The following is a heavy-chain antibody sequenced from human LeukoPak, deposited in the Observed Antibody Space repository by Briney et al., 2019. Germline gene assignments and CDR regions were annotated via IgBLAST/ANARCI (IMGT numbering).Heavy chain of an antibody. J-gene: IGHJ4*02. CDR1: GFTFSSYA. D-gene: IGHD2-21*02. V-gene: IGHV3-23*01. Sequence: GGSLRLSCAASGFTFSSYAMSWVRPAPGKGLEWVSAISGSGGSTYYADSVKGRFTISRDNSKNTLYLQMNSLRAEDTAVYYCAKGKHIVVVTAMGYWGQGTLVTVSS. CDR2: ISGSGGST. CDR3: AKGKHIVVVTAMGY.